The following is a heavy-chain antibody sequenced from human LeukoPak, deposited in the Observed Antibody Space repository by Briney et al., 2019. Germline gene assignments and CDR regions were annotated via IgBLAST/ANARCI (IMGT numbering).Heavy chain of an antibody. V-gene: IGHV1-8*01. D-gene: IGHD4-17*01. Sequence: ASVKVSCRASGYTFTSYDINWVRQATGQGLEWMGWMNPNSGNTGYAQKFQGRVTMTRNTSISTAYMELSSLRSEDTAVYYCARGKSGLRSDRLFDPWGQGTLVTVSS. CDR2: MNPNSGNT. CDR1: GYTFTSYD. J-gene: IGHJ5*02. CDR3: ARGKSGLRSDRLFDP.